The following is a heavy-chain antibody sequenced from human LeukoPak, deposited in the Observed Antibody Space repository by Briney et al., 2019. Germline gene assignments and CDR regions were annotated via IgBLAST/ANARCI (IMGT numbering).Heavy chain of an antibody. Sequence: SVKVSCKASGGTFSSYAISWVRQAPGQRLEWMGRIIPIFGTANYAQKFQGRVTITTDESTSTAYMELSSLRSEDTAVYYCATYYDSSGYYYHRAFDIWGQGTMVTVSS. J-gene: IGHJ3*02. CDR3: ATYYDSSGYYYHRAFDI. V-gene: IGHV1-69*05. D-gene: IGHD3-22*01. CDR2: IIPIFGTA. CDR1: GGTFSSYA.